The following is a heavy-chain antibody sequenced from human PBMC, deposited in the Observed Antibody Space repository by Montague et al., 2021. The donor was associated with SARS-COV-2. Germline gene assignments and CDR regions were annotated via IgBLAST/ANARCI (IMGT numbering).Heavy chain of an antibody. V-gene: IGHV4-59*02. CDR1: GASVGSSD. CDR3: ARETMTADAFDI. CDR2: FYSVGST. D-gene: IGHD1-14*01. J-gene: IGHJ3*02. Sequence: SETLSLTCTVSGASVGSSDWGWIRQSPGKGLEWIGYFYSVGSTGYNPYLKSRATISRDTSKNQFSLKVRSVTAADPAVYYCARETMTADAFDIWGQGTMVTVSS.